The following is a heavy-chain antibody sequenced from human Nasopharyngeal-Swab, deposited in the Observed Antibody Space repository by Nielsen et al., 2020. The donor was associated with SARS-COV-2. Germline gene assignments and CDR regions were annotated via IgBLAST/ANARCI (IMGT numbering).Heavy chain of an antibody. V-gene: IGHV6-1*01. CDR2: TWYRSKWRY. Sequence: SETLSLTCAISGDSFSSNTAAWSWIRQSPSRGLEWLGRTWYRSKWRYDYAESVKSRITINPDTTKNQFYLQLNSVTPEDTAVYYCARGSQGTRWSWGQGTLVTVSS. CDR3: ARGSQGTRWS. CDR1: GDSFSSNTAA. J-gene: IGHJ5*02. D-gene: IGHD2-15*01.